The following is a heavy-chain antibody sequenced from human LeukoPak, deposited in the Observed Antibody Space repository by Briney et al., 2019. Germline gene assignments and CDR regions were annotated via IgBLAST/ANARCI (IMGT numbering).Heavy chain of an antibody. J-gene: IGHJ4*02. Sequence: ASETLSLTCTVSGASVSGSPYYWGWIRQPPGKGLEWIGSIYSSGSTYYNASLQSRVTISIETSKNQISLRLNSVTAADTAVYFCARRAYSAAYWKHFDYWGQGTLVTVSS. D-gene: IGHD1-1*01. CDR2: IYSSGST. CDR1: GASVSGSPYY. V-gene: IGHV4-39*01. CDR3: ARRAYSAAYWKHFDY.